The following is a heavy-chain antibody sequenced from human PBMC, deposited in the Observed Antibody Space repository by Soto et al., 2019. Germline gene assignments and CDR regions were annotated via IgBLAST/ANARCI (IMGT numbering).Heavy chain of an antibody. J-gene: IGHJ4*02. CDR3: ANQPLEY. Sequence: EVQVLESGGDLVQPGGSLRLSCAASGFTFTSYAMNWVRQAPGKGLEWISAISASGVNTYYADSVKGRFTISRDNSKKTVFLQMDTLRAEDTAVYYCANQPLEYWGQGTPVTVSS. V-gene: IGHV3-23*01. CDR1: GFTFTSYA. CDR2: ISASGVNT.